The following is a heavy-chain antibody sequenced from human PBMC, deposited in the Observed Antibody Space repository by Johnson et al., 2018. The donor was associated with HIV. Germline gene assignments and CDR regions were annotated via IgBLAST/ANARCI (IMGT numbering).Heavy chain of an antibody. D-gene: IGHD5-18*01. CDR1: GFTFSRFA. J-gene: IGHJ3*02. CDR3: ARKGGYGQAFDI. Sequence: VQLMESGGGLVQPGGSLRLSCAASGFTFSRFAMHWVRQAPGKGLEYVSGFSIDGDSTYYANSVKGRFTISRDNSKNTLYLQIGGLRTEDMAVYYCARKGGYGQAFDIWGQGTLVTVSS. V-gene: IGHV3-64*01. CDR2: FSIDGDST.